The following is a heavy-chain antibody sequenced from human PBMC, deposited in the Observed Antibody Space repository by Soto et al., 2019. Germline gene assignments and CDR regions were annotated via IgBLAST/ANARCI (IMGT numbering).Heavy chain of an antibody. V-gene: IGHV3-48*02. D-gene: IGHD3-22*01. CDR3: ARDPYYYDSSGYFGDAFDI. CDR2: ISSSSSTI. Sequence: GGSLRLSCAASGFTFSSYSMNWVRLAPGKGLEWVSYISSSSSTIYYADSVKGRFTISRDNAKNSLYLQMNSLRDEDTAVYYCARDPYYYDSSGYFGDAFDIWGQGTMVTVSS. CDR1: GFTFSSYS. J-gene: IGHJ3*02.